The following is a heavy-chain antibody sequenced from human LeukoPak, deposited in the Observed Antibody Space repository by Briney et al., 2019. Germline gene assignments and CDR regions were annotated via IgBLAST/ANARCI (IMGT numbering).Heavy chain of an antibody. CDR3: VRHSQQQLVPFDY. CDR1: GGSISSSSYY. CDR2: IYYSGST. J-gene: IGHJ4*02. V-gene: IGHV4-39*01. D-gene: IGHD6-13*01. Sequence: PSETLSLTCTVSGGSISSSSYYWGWIRQPPGKGLEWIGSIYYSGSTYYNPSLKSRVTISVDTSKNQFSLKLSSVTAADTAVYYCVRHSQQQLVPFDYWGQGTLVTVSS.